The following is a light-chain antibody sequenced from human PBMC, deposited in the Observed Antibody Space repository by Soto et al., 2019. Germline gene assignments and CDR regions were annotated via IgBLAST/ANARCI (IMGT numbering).Light chain of an antibody. CDR2: DAS. CDR3: QQYNTYPWT. Sequence: DIQMTQSPATLSASVGDRVTITCRASQSISIWLAWYQQKPGKVPKLLIDDASSLESGVPSRFSGSGSGTVFTLTISSLQPDDFATYYCQQYNTYPWTFGQGTKVEIK. V-gene: IGKV1-5*01. J-gene: IGKJ1*01. CDR1: QSISIW.